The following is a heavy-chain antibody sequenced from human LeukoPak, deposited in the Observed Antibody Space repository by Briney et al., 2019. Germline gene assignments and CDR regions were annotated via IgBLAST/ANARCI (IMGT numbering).Heavy chain of an antibody. Sequence: ASVKVSCKASGYTFTSYDINWVRQATGQGLEWMGWMNPNSGNTGYAQKFQGRVTMTRNTSISTAYMELSSLRSEDTAVYYCALSLYYDFWSGYYGGFDYWGQGTLVTVSS. CDR2: MNPNSGNT. CDR3: ALSLYYDFWSGYYGGFDY. V-gene: IGHV1-8*01. D-gene: IGHD3-3*01. J-gene: IGHJ4*02. CDR1: GYTFTSYD.